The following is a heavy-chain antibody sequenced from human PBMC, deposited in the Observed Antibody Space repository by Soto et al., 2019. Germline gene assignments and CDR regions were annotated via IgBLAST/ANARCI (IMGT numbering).Heavy chain of an antibody. CDR3: ARAHRITIFGVAPNYYYYGMDV. D-gene: IGHD3-3*01. J-gene: IGHJ6*02. CDR2: IIPIFGTA. CDR1: GGTFSSYA. V-gene: IGHV1-69*13. Sequence: GASVEVSCTASGGTFSSYAIIWVRQAPGQGLEWMGGIIPIFGTANYAQKFQGRVTITADESTSTAYMELSSLRSEDTAVYYCARAHRITIFGVAPNYYYYGMDVWGQGTTVTVSS.